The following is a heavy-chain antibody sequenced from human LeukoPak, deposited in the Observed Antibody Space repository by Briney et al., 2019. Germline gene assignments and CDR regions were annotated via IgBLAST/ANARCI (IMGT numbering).Heavy chain of an antibody. CDR3: ARDSPPLAYYYYGMDV. Sequence: PGGSLRLSCAASGFTFSSYWMSWVRQAPGKGLEWVANIKQDGSEKYYVDSVKGRFTISRDNAKNSLYLQMNSLRAEDTAMYYCARDSPPLAYYYYGMDVWGQGTTVTVSS. CDR1: GFTFSSYW. J-gene: IGHJ6*02. CDR2: IKQDGSEK. V-gene: IGHV3-7*01.